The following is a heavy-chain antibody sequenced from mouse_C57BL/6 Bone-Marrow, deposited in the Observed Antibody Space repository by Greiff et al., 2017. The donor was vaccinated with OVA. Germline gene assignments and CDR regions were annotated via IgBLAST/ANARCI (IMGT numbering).Heavy chain of an antibody. CDR1: GFTFSDYY. CDR2: INYDGSST. D-gene: IGHD1-1*01. V-gene: IGHV5-16*01. J-gene: IGHJ4*01. CDR3: ARGLLLYAMDY. Sequence: EVMLVESEGGLVQPGSSMKLSCTASGFTFSDYYMAWVRQVPEKGLEWVANINYDGSSTYYLDSLKSRFIISRDNAKNILYLQMSSLKSEDTATYYCARGLLLYAMDYWGQGTSVTVSS.